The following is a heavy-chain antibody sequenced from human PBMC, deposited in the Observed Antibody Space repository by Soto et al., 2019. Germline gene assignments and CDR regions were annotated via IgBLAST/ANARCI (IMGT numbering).Heavy chain of an antibody. D-gene: IGHD3-3*01. CDR3: ARELRFLGWAQVYYYYGMDV. V-gene: IGHV1-69*01. Sequence: QVQLVQSGAEVKKPGSSVKVSCKASGGTFSSYAISWVRQAPGQGLEWMGGIIPIFGTANYAQKFQGRVTITADESTRTAYMELCSLRSEETGVYYCARELRFLGWAQVYYYYGMDVWGQGTTVTVSS. J-gene: IGHJ6*02. CDR1: GGTFSSYA. CDR2: IIPIFGTA.